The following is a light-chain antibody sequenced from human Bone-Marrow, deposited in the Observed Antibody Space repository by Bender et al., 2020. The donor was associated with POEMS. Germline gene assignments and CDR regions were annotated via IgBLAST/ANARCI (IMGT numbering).Light chain of an antibody. CDR3: CSFAGSSPFAYV. CDR2: DVS. Sequence: QSALTQPASVSGSPGQSITISCTGTSSDVGGYNFVSWYQHHPGNAPKLIIYDVSNRPSGVSNRFSGSKSGNTASLTISGLQAEDETDYYCCSFAGSSPFAYVFGTGTRVTVL. J-gene: IGLJ1*01. V-gene: IGLV2-23*02. CDR1: SSDVGGYNF.